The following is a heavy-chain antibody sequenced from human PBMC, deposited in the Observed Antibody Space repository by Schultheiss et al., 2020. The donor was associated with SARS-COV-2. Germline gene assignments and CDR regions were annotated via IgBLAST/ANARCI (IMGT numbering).Heavy chain of an antibody. D-gene: IGHD3-22*01. J-gene: IGHJ4*02. V-gene: IGHV5-10-1*01. CDR2: IDPSDSYT. Sequence: GESLKISCKGSGYSFTSYWIGWVRQMPGKGLEWMGRIDPSDSYTNYSPSFQGHVTISADKSISTAYLQWSSLKASDTAMYYCVSESSGYYKNDYWGQGTLVTVSS. CDR1: GYSFTSYW. CDR3: VSESSGYYKNDY.